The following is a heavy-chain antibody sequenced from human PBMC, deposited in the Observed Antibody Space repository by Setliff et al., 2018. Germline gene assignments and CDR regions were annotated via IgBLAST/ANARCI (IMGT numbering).Heavy chain of an antibody. D-gene: IGHD2-8*01. Sequence: ASVKVSCKASGYTFSNYGITWVRQAPGQGLEWMGWISAYSGNTKYAQKLQGRVTMTTDTSTTTAYLELRSLTSDDTAVYYCSRLVRYCSKTTCQTASGAELWGQGTLVTVSS. J-gene: IGHJ4*02. CDR3: SRLVRYCSKTTCQTASGAEL. CDR1: GYTFSNYG. V-gene: IGHV1-18*01. CDR2: ISAYSGNT.